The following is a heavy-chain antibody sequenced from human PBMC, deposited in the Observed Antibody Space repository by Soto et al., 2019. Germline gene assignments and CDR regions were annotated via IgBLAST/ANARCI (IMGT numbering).Heavy chain of an antibody. V-gene: IGHV4-31*03. CDR3: ARDPKKIVPAAIRDGAFDI. J-gene: IGHJ3*02. Sequence: PSETLSLTCTVSGGSISSGGYYWSWIRQHPGKGLEWIGYIYYSGSTYYNPSLKSRVTISVDTSKNQFSLKLSSVTAADTAVYYCARDPKKIVPAAIRDGAFDIWGQGTMVTVSS. CDR1: GGSISSGGYY. CDR2: IYYSGST. D-gene: IGHD2-2*02.